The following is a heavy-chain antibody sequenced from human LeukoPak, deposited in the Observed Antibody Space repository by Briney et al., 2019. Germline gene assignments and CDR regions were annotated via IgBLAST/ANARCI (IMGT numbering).Heavy chain of an antibody. J-gene: IGHJ4*02. CDR3: ARGEHDYGDSNYYFDQ. CDR1: GFSFGDDG. D-gene: IGHD4-17*01. V-gene: IGHV3-49*03. CDR2: IRKKAYGETT. Sequence: PGRSLRLSCSASGFSFGDDGWSWFRLAPGKGLEFISLIRKKAYGETTEYAASVRGRFIISRDDAKSTAYLHMNSLKSEDTALYYCARGEHDYGDSNYYFDQWGQGTLVTVSS.